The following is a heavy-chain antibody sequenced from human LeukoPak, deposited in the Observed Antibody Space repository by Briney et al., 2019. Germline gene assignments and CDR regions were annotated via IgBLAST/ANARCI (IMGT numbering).Heavy chain of an antibody. CDR3: AREEGYWFDP. J-gene: IGHJ5*02. Sequence: SETLSLTCTVSGGSISSGGYNWSWIRQHPGKGLEWIGNIYYSGSTNYNPSLKSRVTISVDTSKNQFSLKLSSVTAADTAVYYCAREEGYWFDPWGQGTLVTVSS. CDR2: IYYSGST. V-gene: IGHV4-61*08. CDR1: GGSISSGGYN.